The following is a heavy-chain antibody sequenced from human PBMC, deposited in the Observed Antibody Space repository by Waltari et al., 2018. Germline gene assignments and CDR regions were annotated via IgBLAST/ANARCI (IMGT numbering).Heavy chain of an antibody. J-gene: IGHJ4*02. CDR3: ATAYGSGSYSPLGNVY. D-gene: IGHD3-10*01. V-gene: IGHV1-69*01. CDR2: IIPIFGTA. CDR1: GGPFSSYA. Sequence: QVQLVQSGAEVKKPGSSVKVSGKASGGPFSSYAISWVRQPPVQGLEWMGGIIPIFGTANYAQKFQGRVTITADESTSTAYMELSSLRSEDTAVYYCATAYGSGSYSPLGNVYWGQGTLVTVSS.